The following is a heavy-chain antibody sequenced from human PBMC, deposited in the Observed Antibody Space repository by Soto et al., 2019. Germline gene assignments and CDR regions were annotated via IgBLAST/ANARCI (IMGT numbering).Heavy chain of an antibody. CDR3: ARDFGPAPNSSST. Sequence: GASVKVSCKASGGTFSSYTISWVRQAPGQGLEWMGRIIPILGIANYAQKFQGRVTITADKSTSTAYMELSSLRSEDTAVYYCARDFGPAPNSSSTWGQGTLVTVSS. V-gene: IGHV1-69*04. CDR1: GGTFSSYT. D-gene: IGHD6-6*01. J-gene: IGHJ5*02. CDR2: IIPILGIA.